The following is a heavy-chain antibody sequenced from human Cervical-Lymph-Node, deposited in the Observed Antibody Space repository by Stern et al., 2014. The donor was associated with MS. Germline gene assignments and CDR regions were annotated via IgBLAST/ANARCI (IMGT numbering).Heavy chain of an antibody. CDR2: INPSGGST. CDR1: GYTFTSYY. Sequence: QVQLVQSGAEVKKPGASVKVSCKASGYTFTSYYMHWVRQAPGQGLEWMGIINPSGGSTSYAQKFQGRVTMTRDTSTSTVYMELSSLRSEHTAVYYCARDQIQPQRFDYWGQGTLVTVSS. D-gene: IGHD5-18*01. V-gene: IGHV1-46*01. J-gene: IGHJ4*02. CDR3: ARDQIQPQRFDY.